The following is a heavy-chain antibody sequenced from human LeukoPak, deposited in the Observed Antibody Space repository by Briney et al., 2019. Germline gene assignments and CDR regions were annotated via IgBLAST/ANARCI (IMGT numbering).Heavy chain of an antibody. D-gene: IGHD2-2*01. CDR2: ISGSGGST. CDR1: GFTFSSYA. CDR3: AKDRSSSTSCYGDFDY. Sequence: GGSLRHSCAASGFTFSSYAMSWVRQAPGKGLEWVSAISGSGGSTYYADSVKGRFTISRDNSKNTLYLQMNSLRAEDTAVYYCAKDRSSSTSCYGDFDYWGQGTLVTVSS. J-gene: IGHJ4*02. V-gene: IGHV3-23*01.